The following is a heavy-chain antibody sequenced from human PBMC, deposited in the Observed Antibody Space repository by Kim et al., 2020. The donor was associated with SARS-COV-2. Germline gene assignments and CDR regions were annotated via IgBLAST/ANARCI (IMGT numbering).Heavy chain of an antibody. D-gene: IGHD2-2*01. V-gene: IGHV1-69*13. CDR3: ARTNIVVVPAAMGQTGYYYYGMDV. CDR1: GGTFSSYA. Sequence: SVKVSCKASGGTFSSYAISWVRQAPGQGLEWMGGIIPIFGTANYAQKFQGRVTITADESTSTAYMELSSLRSEDTAVYYCARTNIVVVPAAMGQTGYYYYGMDVWGHGTTVTVSS. J-gene: IGHJ6*02. CDR2: IIPIFGTA.